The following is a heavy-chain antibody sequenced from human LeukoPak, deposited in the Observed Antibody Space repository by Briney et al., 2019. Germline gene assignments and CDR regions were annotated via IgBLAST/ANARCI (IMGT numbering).Heavy chain of an antibody. CDR2: IDSSTSTI. Sequence: PGGSLRLSCAVPGFTFSSYSMNWVRQAPGKGLEWISFIDSSTSTIYYADSVKGRFTISRDNAKNSLYLQMNSLRAEDTAVYYCATRSQQWLVYYFDYWGQGTLVTVSS. CDR1: GFTFSSYS. CDR3: ATRSQQWLVYYFDY. J-gene: IGHJ4*02. D-gene: IGHD6-19*01. V-gene: IGHV3-48*01.